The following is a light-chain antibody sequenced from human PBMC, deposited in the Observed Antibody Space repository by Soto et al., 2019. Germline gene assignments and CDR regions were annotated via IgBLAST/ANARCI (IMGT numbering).Light chain of an antibody. Sequence: DIQMTQSPSTLSASVGDRVTITCRASRSISNWLAWYQQRPGIAPKLLIFDASILQSGVPSRFSGSGSRTEFTLSISRLQTDDFATYYCQQYGSFSPITFGGGTKVEI. CDR1: RSISNW. CDR3: QQYGSFSPIT. V-gene: IGKV1-5*01. CDR2: DAS. J-gene: IGKJ4*01.